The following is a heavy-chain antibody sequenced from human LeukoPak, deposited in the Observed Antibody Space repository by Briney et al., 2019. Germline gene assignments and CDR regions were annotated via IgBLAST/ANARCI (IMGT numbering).Heavy chain of an antibody. Sequence: SETLSLTCTVSGGSISRYYWSWIRQPPGKGLEWIGRTSTRGTTNYNPSLMGRVTISIDKSKNHFFFNLTSVTAADTAVYYCARAPYFDWLSASDVWGQGTMVTVSS. CDR3: ARAPYFDWLSASDV. CDR2: TSTRGTT. V-gene: IGHV4-4*08. J-gene: IGHJ3*01. CDR1: GGSISRYY. D-gene: IGHD3-9*01.